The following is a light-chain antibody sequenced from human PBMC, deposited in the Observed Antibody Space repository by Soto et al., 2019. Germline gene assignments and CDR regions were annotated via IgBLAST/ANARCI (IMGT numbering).Light chain of an antibody. CDR1: QSVTGNF. Sequence: IVLTQSPGTLSLSPGETATLSCSADQSVTGNFLAWYQQKPGQAPRLLISYAYNRATGIPDRFSGSGSGTDFTLTISRLDNEDFAMYYCQQYAASSWTFGQGTKVE. CDR2: YAY. J-gene: IGKJ1*01. V-gene: IGKV3-20*01. CDR3: QQYAASSWT.